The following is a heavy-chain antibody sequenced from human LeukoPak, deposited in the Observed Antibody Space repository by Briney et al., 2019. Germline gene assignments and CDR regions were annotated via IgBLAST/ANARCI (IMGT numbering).Heavy chain of an antibody. Sequence: GGSLRLSCAASGFTFDDYAMHWVRQAPGKGLEWVSGISWNSGSIVYADSVKGRFTISRDNAKNSLYLQMNSLRAEDTALYYCAKDMGITMVRGVIGFDYWGQGTLVTVSS. D-gene: IGHD3-10*01. CDR2: ISWNSGSI. CDR1: GFTFDDYA. CDR3: AKDMGITMVRGVIGFDY. V-gene: IGHV3-9*01. J-gene: IGHJ4*02.